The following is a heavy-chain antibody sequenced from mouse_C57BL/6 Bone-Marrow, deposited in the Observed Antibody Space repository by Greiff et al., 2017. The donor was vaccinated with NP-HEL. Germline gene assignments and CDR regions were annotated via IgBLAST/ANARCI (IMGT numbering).Heavy chain of an antibody. CDR2: IDPSDSYT. CDR1: GYTFTSYW. J-gene: IGHJ4*01. D-gene: IGHD1-1*01. V-gene: IGHV1-69*01. CDR3: ARMDYYGSSFLYYAMDY. Sequence: QVQLKQPGAELVMPGASVKLSCKASGYTFTSYWMHWVKQRPGQGLEWIGEIDPSDSYTNYNQKCKGKSTLTVDKSSSTAYMQLSSLTSEDSAVYYCARMDYYGSSFLYYAMDYWGQGTSVTVSS.